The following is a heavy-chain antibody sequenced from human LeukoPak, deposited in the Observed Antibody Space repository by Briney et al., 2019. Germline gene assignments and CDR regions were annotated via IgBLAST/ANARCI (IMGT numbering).Heavy chain of an antibody. CDR2: IYYSGST. V-gene: IGHV4-39*07. D-gene: IGHD3-10*01. J-gene: IGHJ4*02. CDR1: GGSISSSSYY. Sequence: PSETLSLTCTVSGGSISSSSYYWGWIRQPPGKGLEWIGSIYYSGSTYCNPSLKSRVTISVDTSKNQFSLKLSSVTAADTAVYYCAREITMVRGSFDYWGQGTLVTVSS. CDR3: AREITMVRGSFDY.